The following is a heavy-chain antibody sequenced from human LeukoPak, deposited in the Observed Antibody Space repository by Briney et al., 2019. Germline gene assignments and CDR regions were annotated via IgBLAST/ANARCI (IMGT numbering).Heavy chain of an antibody. CDR2: ISAYNGNT. D-gene: IGHD3-9*01. J-gene: IGHJ4*02. CDR3: ARAPFPYYDILTGNEEYYFDY. Sequence: GASVKVSCKASGYTFTSYGISWVRQAPGQGLEWMGWISAYNGNTNYAQKLQGRVTMTTDTSTSTAYMELRSLRSDDTAVYYCARAPFPYYDILTGNEEYYFDYWGQGTLVTVSS. CDR1: GYTFTSYG. V-gene: IGHV1-18*01.